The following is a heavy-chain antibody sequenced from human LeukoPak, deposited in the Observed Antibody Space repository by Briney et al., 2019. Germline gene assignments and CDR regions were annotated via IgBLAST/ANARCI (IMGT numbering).Heavy chain of an antibody. D-gene: IGHD6-19*01. CDR3: AKRCVRGWSTDAFDF. V-gene: IGHV3-23*01. J-gene: IGHJ3*01. CDR2: IRGSDGIT. CDR1: GFTFSSYA. Sequence: GGSLRLSCAASGFTFSSYAMSWVRQAPGKGLEWVSTIRGSDGITYYADSVKGRFTISRDNSKNTLHLQMNSLRAEDTAVYYCAKRCVRGWSTDAFDFWGQGTMVTVSS.